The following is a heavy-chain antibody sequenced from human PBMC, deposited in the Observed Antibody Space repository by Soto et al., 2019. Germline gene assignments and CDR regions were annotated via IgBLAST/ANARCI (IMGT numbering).Heavy chain of an antibody. D-gene: IGHD2-15*01. J-gene: IGHJ4*02. Sequence: EVQLVESGGGLVQPGGSLRLSCAASGFSFSDHFMDWVRQAPGKGLQWVGRIQTKRQNYITQYATSLEGRFSISRDDSENSLYLQVNRLKTEDTAVYFCICIRGTFGYWGPGTLVTVSS. CDR3: ICIRGTFGY. CDR1: GFSFSDHF. V-gene: IGHV3-72*01. CDR2: IQTKRQNYIT.